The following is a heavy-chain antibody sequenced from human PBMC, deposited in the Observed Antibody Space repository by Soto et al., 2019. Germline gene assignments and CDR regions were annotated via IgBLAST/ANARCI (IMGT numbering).Heavy chain of an antibody. V-gene: IGHV4-59*01. Sequence: SETLSLTCTVSGGSISSYYWSWIRQPPGKGLEWIGYIYYSGSTNYNPSLKSRVTISVDTSKNQFSLKLSSVTAADTAVYYCARDPGRLRFPGHYGMDVWGQGTTVTVSS. D-gene: IGHD3-3*01. CDR2: IYYSGST. J-gene: IGHJ6*02. CDR1: GGSISSYY. CDR3: ARDPGRLRFPGHYGMDV.